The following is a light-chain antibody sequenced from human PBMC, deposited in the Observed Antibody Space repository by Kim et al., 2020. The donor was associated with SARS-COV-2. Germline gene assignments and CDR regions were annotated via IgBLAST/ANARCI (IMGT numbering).Light chain of an antibody. CDR3: QTWDSRLV. J-gene: IGLJ3*02. CDR2: QDN. V-gene: IGLV3-1*01. Sequence: VSGSPGQTATLTCSGHELGKTYVAWYQQKAGQSPVVVIYQDNKRPSGVPERFSGSNSGNTATLTITGTQSMDEADYFCQTWDSRLVFGGGTKVTVL. CDR1: ELGKTY.